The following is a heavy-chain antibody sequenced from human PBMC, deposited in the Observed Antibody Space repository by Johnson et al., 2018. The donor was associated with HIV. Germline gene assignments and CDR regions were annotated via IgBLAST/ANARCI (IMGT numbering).Heavy chain of an antibody. J-gene: IGHJ3*02. CDR1: GFTFSSYG. Sequence: QVQLVESGGGVVQPGRSLRLSCAASGFTFSSYGMHWVRQAPGKGLEWVAVISYDGSEKYYVDSVKGRFTITRDNAKNSLYLQMNSLRAEDTAVYCCAGREEAFEIWGQGTMVTVSS. CDR3: AGREEAFEI. V-gene: IGHV3-33*03. CDR2: ISYDGSEK.